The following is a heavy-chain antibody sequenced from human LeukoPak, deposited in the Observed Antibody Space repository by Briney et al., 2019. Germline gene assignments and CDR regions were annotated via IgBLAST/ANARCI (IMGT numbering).Heavy chain of an antibody. CDR3: AKDDCSGGSCYSGISFYYYGMDV. CDR2: ISGSGGST. J-gene: IGHJ6*02. V-gene: IGHV3-23*01. Sequence: GGSLRLSCAASGFTFSSYAMSWVRQAPGKGLEWVSAISGSGGSTYYADSVKGLFTISRDNSKNTLYLQMNSLRAEDTAVYYCAKDDCSGGSCYSGISFYYYGMDVWGQGTTVTVSS. D-gene: IGHD2-15*01. CDR1: GFTFSSYA.